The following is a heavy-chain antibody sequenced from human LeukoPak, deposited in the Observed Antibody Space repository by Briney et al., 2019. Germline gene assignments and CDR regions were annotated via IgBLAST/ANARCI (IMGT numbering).Heavy chain of an antibody. D-gene: IGHD6-13*01. Sequence: ASVKVSCKASGGTFSSYAITWVRQAPGQGLEWMGRIIPIFGTANYAQKFQGRVTITTDESTSTAYMELSTLRSDDTAVYYCARERPPGDSSSWFLEGYFDIWGRGTLVTVSS. CDR3: ARERPPGDSSSWFLEGYFDI. V-gene: IGHV1-69*05. CDR1: GGTFSSYA. CDR2: IIPIFGTA. J-gene: IGHJ4*02.